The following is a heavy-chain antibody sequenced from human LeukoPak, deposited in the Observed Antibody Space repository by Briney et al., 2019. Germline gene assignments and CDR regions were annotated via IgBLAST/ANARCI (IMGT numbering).Heavy chain of an antibody. J-gene: IGHJ4*02. CDR2: ISTSRNYI. V-gene: IGHV3-21*01. CDR3: ARPSNEGQWLVGQGVDY. Sequence: PGGSLRLSCVVSGFTFSSYHMNWVRQAPGKGLEWVSSISTSRNYIYYADSVKGRFTISRDNAKNSLYLQMNSLRVEDTAVYYCARPSNEGQWLVGQGVDYWGQGTLVTVSS. D-gene: IGHD6-19*01. CDR1: GFTFSSYH.